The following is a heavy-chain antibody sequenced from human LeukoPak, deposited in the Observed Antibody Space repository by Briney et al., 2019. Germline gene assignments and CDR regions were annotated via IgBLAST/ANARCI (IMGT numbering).Heavy chain of an antibody. CDR3: ATVAHQYYYDSSGYFQNYFDY. J-gene: IGHJ4*02. CDR1: GGTFSSNA. Sequence: GASVKVSCKASGGTFSSNAISWVRQAPGQGLEWMGRIIPILGIANYAQKFQGRVSITADKSTSTAYMEVSSLRSEDTAVYYCATVAHQYYYDSSGYFQNYFDYWGQGTLVTVSS. CDR2: IIPILGIA. D-gene: IGHD3-22*01. V-gene: IGHV1-69*04.